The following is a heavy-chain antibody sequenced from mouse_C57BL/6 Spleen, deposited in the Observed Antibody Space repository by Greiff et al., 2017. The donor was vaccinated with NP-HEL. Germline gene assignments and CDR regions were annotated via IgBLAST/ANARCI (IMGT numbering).Heavy chain of an antibody. J-gene: IGHJ3*01. D-gene: IGHD1-1*01. CDR2: IDPSDSYT. CDR3: AREDLFWFAY. V-gene: IGHV1-69*01. Sequence: QVQLQQPGAELVMPGASVKLSCKASGYTFTSYWMHWVKQRPGQGLEWIGEIDPSDSYTNYNQKFKGKSTLTVDKSSNTAYMQLSSLTSEDSAVYYCAREDLFWFAYWGQGTLVTVSA. CDR1: GYTFTSYW.